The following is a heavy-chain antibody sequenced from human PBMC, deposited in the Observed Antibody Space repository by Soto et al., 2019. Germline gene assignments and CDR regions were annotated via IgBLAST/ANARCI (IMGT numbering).Heavy chain of an antibody. CDR1: GFTFSSYA. CDR2: ISGSGGST. Sequence: GGSLRLSCAASGFTFSSYAMSWVRQAPGKGLEWVSAISGSGGSTYYADSVKGRFTISRDNSKNTLYLQMNSLRAEDTAVYYCAKDISYMDSSGWYYYYYGMDVWGQGTTVTVSS. D-gene: IGHD6-19*01. V-gene: IGHV3-23*01. CDR3: AKDISYMDSSGWYYYYYGMDV. J-gene: IGHJ6*02.